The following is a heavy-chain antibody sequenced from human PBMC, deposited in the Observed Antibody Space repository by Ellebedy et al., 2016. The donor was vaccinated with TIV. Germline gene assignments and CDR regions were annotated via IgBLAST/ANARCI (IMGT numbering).Heavy chain of an antibody. CDR2: INQDGSDK. CDR1: GFTFSSYW. J-gene: IGHJ3*01. CDR3: ARDMAWGNERLNDAFDV. V-gene: IGHV3-7*01. Sequence: GESLKISCAASGFTFSSYWMTWVRQAPGKGLEWVANINQDGSDKYYEDSVKGRFTIARDNAKNSLYLQMSSLRAEDTAVYYCARDMAWGNERLNDAFDVWGQGTLVTVSS. D-gene: IGHD7-27*01.